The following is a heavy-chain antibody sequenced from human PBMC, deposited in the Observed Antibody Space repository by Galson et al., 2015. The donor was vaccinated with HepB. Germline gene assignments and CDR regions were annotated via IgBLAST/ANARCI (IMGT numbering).Heavy chain of an antibody. D-gene: IGHD4-17*01. CDR1: GYTFTSYA. Sequence: SVKVSCKASGYTFTSYAMHWVRQAPGQRLEWMGWINAGNGNTKYSQKFQGRVTITRDTSASTANMELSSLRSEDTAVYYCARDGQGDYGEIYYYYMDVWGKGTTVTVSS. CDR3: ARDGQGDYGEIYYYYMDV. CDR2: INAGNGNT. J-gene: IGHJ6*03. V-gene: IGHV1-3*01.